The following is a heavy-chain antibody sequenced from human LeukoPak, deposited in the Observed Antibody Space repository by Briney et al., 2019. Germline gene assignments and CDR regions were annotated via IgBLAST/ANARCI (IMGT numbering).Heavy chain of an antibody. CDR3: ARSNYGGKGAGDNWFDP. V-gene: IGHV1-2*02. J-gene: IGHJ5*02. D-gene: IGHD4/OR15-4a*01. CDR1: RYTFTGYY. Sequence: GASVKVSCRASRYTFTGYYVHWVRQAPGQGLEWMGWINPNICGTNYAQKFQGRVTMTRDTSINSAYMDLSSLTSDDTAVYYCARSNYGGKGAGDNWFDPWGQGTLVTVSS. CDR2: INPNICGT.